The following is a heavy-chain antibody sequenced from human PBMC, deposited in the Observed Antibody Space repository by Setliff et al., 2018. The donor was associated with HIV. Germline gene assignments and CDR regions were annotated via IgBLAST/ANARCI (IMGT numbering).Heavy chain of an antibody. J-gene: IGHJ5*02. V-gene: IGHV4-59*11. CDR3: ARVGYNDDSGYPYNWFDP. D-gene: IGHD3-22*01. Sequence: SETLSLTCTVSGVSISSHYWSWIRQPPGKGLEWLGHAHYSGSNKNNPSLRSRISMAVDTSKNQVSLKLSSVTAADTAVYYCARVGYNDDSGYPYNWFDPWGQGTLVTVS. CDR1: GVSISSHY. CDR2: AHYSGSN.